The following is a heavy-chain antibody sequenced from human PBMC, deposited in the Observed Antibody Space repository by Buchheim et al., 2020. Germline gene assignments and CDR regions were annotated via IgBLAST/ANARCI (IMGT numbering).Heavy chain of an antibody. J-gene: IGHJ5*02. CDR2: IIPILGIA. V-gene: IGHV1-69*02. CDR1: GGTFSSYT. Sequence: QVQLVQSGAEVKKPGSSVKVSCKASGGTFSSYTISWVRQAPGQGLEWMGRIIPILGIANYAQKFQGRVTITADKSTSTAYMELSSLRSEDTAVYYCARGFSNSGYYYDSILSWFDPWGQGTL. D-gene: IGHD3-22*01. CDR3: ARGFSNSGYYYDSILSWFDP.